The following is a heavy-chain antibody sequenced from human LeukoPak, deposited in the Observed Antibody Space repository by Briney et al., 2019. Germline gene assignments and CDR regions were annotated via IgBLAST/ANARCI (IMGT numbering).Heavy chain of an antibody. CDR1: GFTSSSYS. D-gene: IGHD2-15*01. CDR2: ISSSSSYI. CDR3: ARDRLGYCSGGSCYFDY. Sequence: GGSLRLSCAASGFTSSSYSMNWVRQAPGKGLEWVSSISSSSSYIYYADSVKGRFTISRDNAKNSLYLQMNSLRAEDTAVYYCARDRLGYCSGGSCYFDYWGQGTLVTVSS. V-gene: IGHV3-21*01. J-gene: IGHJ4*02.